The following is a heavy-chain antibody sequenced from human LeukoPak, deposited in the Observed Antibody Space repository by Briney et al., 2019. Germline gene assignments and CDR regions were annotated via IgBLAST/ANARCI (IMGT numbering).Heavy chain of an antibody. CDR2: IIPIFGTA. D-gene: IGHD3-3*01. J-gene: IGHJ4*02. Sequence: SVKVSCTASGGTFSSYAISWVRQAPGQGLEWMGGIIPIFGTANYAQKFQGRVTITADESTSTAYMELSSLRSEDTAVYYCARSPSPLRFLEWSHDYWGQGTLVTVSS. CDR1: GGTFSSYA. V-gene: IGHV1-69*13. CDR3: ARSPSPLRFLEWSHDY.